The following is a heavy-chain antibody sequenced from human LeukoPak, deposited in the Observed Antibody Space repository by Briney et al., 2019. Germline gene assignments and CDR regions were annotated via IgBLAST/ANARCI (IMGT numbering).Heavy chain of an antibody. CDR1: GFTFSSYS. Sequence: GGSLRLSRAASGFTFSSYSMNWVRQAPGKGLEWVSSISSSSSYIYYADSVKGRFTISRDNAKNSLYLQMNSLRAEDTAVYYCARDTGYCSSTSCYTSNWFDPWGQGTLVTVSS. J-gene: IGHJ5*02. D-gene: IGHD2-2*02. CDR3: ARDTGYCSSTSCYTSNWFDP. V-gene: IGHV3-21*01. CDR2: ISSSSSYI.